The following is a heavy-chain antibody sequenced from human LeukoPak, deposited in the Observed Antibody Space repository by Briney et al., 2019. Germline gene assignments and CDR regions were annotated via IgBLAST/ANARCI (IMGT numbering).Heavy chain of an antibody. CDR3: ARDQSSARYYFDY. CDR1: GFIFSSYG. V-gene: IGHV3-33*01. CDR2: IWNDGSKR. Sequence: GGSLRLSCAASGFIFSSYGMQWVRQAPGKGLEWVAVIWNDGSKRYYADSVKGRFTISRDNSKNTLYLQMNSPRVEDTAVYFCARDQSSARYYFDYWGQGTLVTVSS. J-gene: IGHJ4*02. D-gene: IGHD6-19*01.